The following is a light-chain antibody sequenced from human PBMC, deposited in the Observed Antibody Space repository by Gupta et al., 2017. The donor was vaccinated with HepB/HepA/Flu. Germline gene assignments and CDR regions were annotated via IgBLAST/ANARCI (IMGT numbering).Light chain of an antibody. CDR1: QTIANF. V-gene: IGKV1-39*01. J-gene: IGKJ3*01. CDR2: AAS. CDR3: QQSYSTPFT. Sequence: DIQMTQSPSSLSASVGDRVTITCRSSQTIANFLNWYQQKPGKAPKILIYAASSFQSGVPSRFSGSGSGTDFTLTISSLQAEDFATYYCQQSYSTPFTFGHGTKVEIK.